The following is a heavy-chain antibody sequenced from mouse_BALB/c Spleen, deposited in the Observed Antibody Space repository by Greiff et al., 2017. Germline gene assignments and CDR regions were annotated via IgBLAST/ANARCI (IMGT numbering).Heavy chain of an antibody. V-gene: IGHV5-4*02. D-gene: IGHD2-4*01. Sequence: EVHLVESGGGLVKPGGSLKLSCAASGFTFSDYYMYWVRQTPEKRLEWVATISDGGSYTYYPDSVKGRFTISRDNAKNNLYLQMSSLKSEDTAMYYCARDYDYDGPYYAMDYWGQGTSVTVSS. CDR2: ISDGGSYT. CDR1: GFTFSDYY. CDR3: ARDYDYDGPYYAMDY. J-gene: IGHJ4*01.